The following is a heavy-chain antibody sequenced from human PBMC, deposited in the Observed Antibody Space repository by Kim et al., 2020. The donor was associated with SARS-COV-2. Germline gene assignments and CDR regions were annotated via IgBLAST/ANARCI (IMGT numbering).Heavy chain of an antibody. D-gene: IGHD6-13*01. Sequence: SETLSLTCTVSGGSISSSSYYWGWIRQPPGKGLEWIGSIYYSGSTYYNPSLKSRVTISVDTSKNQFSLKLSSVTAADTAVYYCASEKGIAAADYYFDYWG. CDR3: ASEKGIAAADYYFDY. J-gene: IGHJ4*01. CDR1: GGSISSSSYY. V-gene: IGHV4-39*01. CDR2: IYYSGST.